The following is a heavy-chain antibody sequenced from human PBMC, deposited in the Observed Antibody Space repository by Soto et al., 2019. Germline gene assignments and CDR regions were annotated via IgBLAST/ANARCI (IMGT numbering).Heavy chain of an antibody. CDR2: ISAYNGNT. J-gene: IGHJ4*02. V-gene: IGHV1-18*01. CDR1: GYTFTSYG. CDR3: ARDTRIPVSSSTYYFDY. D-gene: IGHD2-8*01. Sequence: QVQLVQSGAEVKKPGASVKVSCKASGYTFTSYGISWVRQAPGQGLEWMGWISAYNGNTNYAQKLQGRVTITTDTSTSTAYMELRSLRSDDTAVYYCARDTRIPVSSSTYYFDYWGQGTLVTVSS.